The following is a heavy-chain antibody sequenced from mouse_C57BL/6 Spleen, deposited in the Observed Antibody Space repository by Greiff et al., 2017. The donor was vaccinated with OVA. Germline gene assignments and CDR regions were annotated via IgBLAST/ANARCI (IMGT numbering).Heavy chain of an antibody. V-gene: IGHV1-61*01. CDR2: IYPSDSET. CDR3: AREGVYYYGSDAMDY. J-gene: IGHJ4*01. Sequence: VQLQQPGAELVRPGSSVKLSCKASGYTFTSYWMDWVKQRPGQGLEWIGNIYPSDSETHYNQKFKDKATLTVDKSSSTAYMQLSSLTSEDSAVYYCAREGVYYYGSDAMDYWGQGTSVTVSS. CDR1: GYTFTSYW. D-gene: IGHD1-1*01.